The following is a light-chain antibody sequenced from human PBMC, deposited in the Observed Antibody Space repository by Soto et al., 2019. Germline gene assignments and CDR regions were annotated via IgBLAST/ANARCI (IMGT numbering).Light chain of an antibody. V-gene: IGLV2-23*02. CDR2: EVS. CDR3: CSYAGNDV. J-gene: IGLJ1*01. Sequence: QSALTQPASVSGSPGQSITISCTGTSSDVGSYNLVSWYQHHPGKAPKLMIFEVSKRPSGVSNRFSGSKSGNEASLTISGLQAEEEDEYYCCSYAGNDVVVNGTKLTVL. CDR1: SSDVGSYNL.